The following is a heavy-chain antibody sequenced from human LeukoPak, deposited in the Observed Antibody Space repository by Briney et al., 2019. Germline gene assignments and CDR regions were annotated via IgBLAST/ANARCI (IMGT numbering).Heavy chain of an antibody. D-gene: IGHD3-22*01. Sequence: GGSLRLSCAASGFTFRNYVMTWVRQAPGRGVEGVSSISGTGDNTYYADSLKGRFAVSRDKSKNALYLHMDSLRAEDTAIYYCAKSYSSGSYYVPPFDDWGQGTLVTVSS. CDR3: AKSYSSGSYYVPPFDD. V-gene: IGHV3-23*01. CDR1: GFTFRNYV. J-gene: IGHJ4*02. CDR2: ISGTGDNT.